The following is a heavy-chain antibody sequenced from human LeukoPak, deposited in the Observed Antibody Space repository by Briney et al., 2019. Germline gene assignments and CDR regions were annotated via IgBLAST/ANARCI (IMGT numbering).Heavy chain of an antibody. CDR1: GFTFSSYA. V-gene: IGHV3-23*01. CDR3: AKRYSTSLTFDI. CDR2: ISGSGGST. Sequence: PGGSLRLSCAASGFTFSSYAMNWVRQAPGKGLEWVSAISGSGGSTHYAGSVKGRFTISRDNSKNTLYLQMNSLRAEDTAVYYCAKRYSTSLTFDIWGRGTMVSVSS. J-gene: IGHJ3*02. D-gene: IGHD6-13*01.